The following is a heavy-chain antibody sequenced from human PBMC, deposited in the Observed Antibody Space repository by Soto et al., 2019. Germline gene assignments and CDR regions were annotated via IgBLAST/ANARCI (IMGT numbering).Heavy chain of an antibody. D-gene: IGHD3-16*01. CDR2: IVPRFGSP. CDR3: ARDRIQLRLGKYSFNGMDV. Sequence: QVQLVQSGAEMRKPGSSLRVSCKASGGTFSDYAFSWVRQAPGQGLEWLGGIVPRFGSPNYAQKFGGRVTITADKSCSTVYMALSSLRFDDPAVYFCARDRIQLRLGKYSFNGMDVWGQGTTIIVSS. J-gene: IGHJ6*02. V-gene: IGHV1-69*06. CDR1: GGTFSDYA.